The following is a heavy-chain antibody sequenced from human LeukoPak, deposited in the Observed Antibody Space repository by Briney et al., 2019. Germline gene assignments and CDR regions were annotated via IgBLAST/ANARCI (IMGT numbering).Heavy chain of an antibody. D-gene: IGHD3-16*02. CDR2: ISSSSSYI. V-gene: IGHV3-21*04. CDR1: GFTFSSYS. J-gene: IGHJ4*02. CDR3: AKGEKTRPFGGVIDY. Sequence: GGSLRLSCAASGFTFSSYSMNWVRQAPGKGLEWVSSISSSSSYIYYADSVKGRFTIPRDNSKNTLYLQMNSLRAEDTAVYYCAKGEKTRPFGGVIDYWGQGTLVTVSS.